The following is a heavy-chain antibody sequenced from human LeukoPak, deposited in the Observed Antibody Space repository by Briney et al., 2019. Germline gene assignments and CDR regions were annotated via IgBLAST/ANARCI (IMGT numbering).Heavy chain of an antibody. CDR3: AKDAGGWYGTYYFDY. D-gene: IGHD6-19*01. CDR2: ISWNSGSI. CDR1: GFTFSNYW. V-gene: IGHV3-9*01. Sequence: GGSLRLSCAASGFTFSNYWMHWVRQAPGKGLEWVSGISWNSGSIGYADSVKGRFTISRDNAKNSLYLQMNSLRAEDTALYYCAKDAGGWYGTYYFDYWGQGTLVTVSS. J-gene: IGHJ4*02.